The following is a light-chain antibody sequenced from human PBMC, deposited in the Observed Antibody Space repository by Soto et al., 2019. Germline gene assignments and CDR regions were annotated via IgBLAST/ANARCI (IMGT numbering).Light chain of an antibody. V-gene: IGKV3-11*01. J-gene: IGKJ4*01. CDR1: QSVSSY. CDR2: DAS. CDR3: QQRSNWLT. Sequence: EIMLTQSPGTLSLSPGERATLSCRASQSVSSYLAWYQQKPGQAPRLLIYDASNRATGIPARFSGSGSGTDITLTISSLEPEDFAVYYCQQRSNWLTFGGGTKVEIK.